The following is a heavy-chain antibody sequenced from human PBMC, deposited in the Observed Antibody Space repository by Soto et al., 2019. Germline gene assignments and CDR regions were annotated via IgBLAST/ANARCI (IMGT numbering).Heavy chain of an antibody. D-gene: IGHD1-7*01. CDR3: ARGLELLPDY. V-gene: IGHV3-30-3*01. J-gene: IGHJ4*02. Sequence: QVQPVESGGGVVQPGRSLRLSCAASGFTFSSYAMHWVRQAPGKGLEWVAVISYDGSNKYYADSVKGRFTISRDNSKNTLYLQMNSLRAEDTAVYYCARGLELLPDYWGQGTLVTVSS. CDR2: ISYDGSNK. CDR1: GFTFSSYA.